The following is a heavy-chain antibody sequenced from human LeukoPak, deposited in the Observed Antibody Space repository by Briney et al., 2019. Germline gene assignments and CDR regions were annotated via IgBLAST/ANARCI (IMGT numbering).Heavy chain of an antibody. CDR3: AKDPSEFFDY. J-gene: IGHJ4*02. Sequence: GGSLRLSCAASGFTFSSYAISWVRRAPGKGLEWVSAISGSGGSTYYADSVKGRFTISRDNSKNTLYLQMNSLRAEDTAVYYCAKDPSEFFDYWGQGTLVTVSS. CDR2: ISGSGGST. CDR1: GFTFSSYA. D-gene: IGHD3-10*01. V-gene: IGHV3-23*01.